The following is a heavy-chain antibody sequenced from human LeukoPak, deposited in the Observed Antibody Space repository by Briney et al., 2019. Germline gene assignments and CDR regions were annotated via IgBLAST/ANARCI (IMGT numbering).Heavy chain of an antibody. CDR2: INPNSCGT. CDR3: ARGYYYDSSGYFYDYYYYYMDV. J-gene: IGHJ6*03. D-gene: IGHD3-22*01. CDR1: GYTFTGYY. V-gene: IGHV1-2*02. Sequence: ASVKVSCKASGYTFTGYYMHWVRQAHGQGLDWMGWINPNSCGTNSSQKFQGGVTMTSDTSLSTALRELSRVRSDDSAVYYCARGYYYDSSGYFYDYYYYYMDVWAKGPRSPSP.